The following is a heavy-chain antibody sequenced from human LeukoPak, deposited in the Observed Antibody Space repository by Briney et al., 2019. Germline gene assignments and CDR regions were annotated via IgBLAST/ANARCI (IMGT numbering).Heavy chain of an antibody. Sequence: GGSLRLSCAASGFTFSSYWMSWVRQAPGKGLEWVANINQDGSEKYYVDSVKGRFTISRDNAKNSLFLQMHSLGAEDTSVYYCVRSAFLTTEFYFDYWGHGTLVTVSS. J-gene: IGHJ4*01. CDR1: GFTFSSYW. CDR2: INQDGSEK. CDR3: VRSAFLTTEFYFDY. D-gene: IGHD4-11*01. V-gene: IGHV3-7*01.